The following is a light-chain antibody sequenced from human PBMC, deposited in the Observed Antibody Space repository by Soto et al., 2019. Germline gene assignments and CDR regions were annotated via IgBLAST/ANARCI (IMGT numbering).Light chain of an antibody. V-gene: IGKV1-5*01. Sequence: DIQMTQSPSTLSASVGDRVTITCRASQSISNWLAWYQQKPGKAPKLLIYDASSLESGVPSRFSGSGSGTEFTLTISSLQPDDFATYYGKQYNSYPWTFGLGTKVEIK. CDR1: QSISNW. J-gene: IGKJ1*01. CDR3: KQYNSYPWT. CDR2: DAS.